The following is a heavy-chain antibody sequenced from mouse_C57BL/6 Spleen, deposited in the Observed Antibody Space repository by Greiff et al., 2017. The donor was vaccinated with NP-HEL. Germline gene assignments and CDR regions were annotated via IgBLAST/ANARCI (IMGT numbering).Heavy chain of an antibody. Sequence: QVQLQQPGAELVKPGASVKMSCKASGYTFTSYWITWVKQRPGQGLEWIGDIYPGSGSTNYNEKFKSKATLTVDTSSSTAYMQLSSLTSEDSAVYYCARSIYYYGSSYWFAYWGQGTLVTVSA. J-gene: IGHJ3*01. CDR3: ARSIYYYGSSYWFAY. V-gene: IGHV1-55*01. CDR1: GYTFTSYW. D-gene: IGHD1-1*01. CDR2: IYPGSGST.